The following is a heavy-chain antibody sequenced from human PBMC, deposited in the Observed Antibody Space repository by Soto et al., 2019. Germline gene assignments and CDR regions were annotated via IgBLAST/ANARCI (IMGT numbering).Heavy chain of an antibody. Sequence: QVQLVEPGGGVVQPGRSLRLSCAASGFTFSSYGMHWVRQAPGKGLEWVAVISYDGSNKYYADSVKGRFTISRDNSKNTLYLQMNSLRAEDTAVYYCAKDRGFYYGSGSYYYYYGMDVWGQGTTVTVSS. D-gene: IGHD3-10*01. CDR3: AKDRGFYYGSGSYYYYYGMDV. V-gene: IGHV3-30*18. CDR1: GFTFSSYG. CDR2: ISYDGSNK. J-gene: IGHJ6*02.